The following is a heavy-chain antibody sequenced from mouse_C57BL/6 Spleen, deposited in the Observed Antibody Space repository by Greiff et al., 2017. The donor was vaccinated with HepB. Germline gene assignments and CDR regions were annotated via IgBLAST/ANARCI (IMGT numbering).Heavy chain of an antibody. CDR3: ARDYYGSSYFFFDY. D-gene: IGHD1-1*01. CDR1: GYAFSSSW. J-gene: IGHJ2*01. V-gene: IGHV1-82*01. CDR2: IYPGDGDT. Sequence: VKLQESGPELVKPGASVKISCKASGYAFSSSWMNWVKQRPGKGLEWIGRIYPGDGDTNYNGKFKGKATLTADKSSSTAYMQLSSLTSEDSAVYFCARDYYGSSYFFFDYWGQGTTLTVSS.